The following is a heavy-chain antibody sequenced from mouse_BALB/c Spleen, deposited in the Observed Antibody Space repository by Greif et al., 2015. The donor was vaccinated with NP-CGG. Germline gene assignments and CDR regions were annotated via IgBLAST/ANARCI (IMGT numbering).Heavy chain of an antibody. Sequence: VQLQQSGAELVKPGASVKLSCTASGFNIKDTYMHWVKQRPEQGLEWIGRIDPANGNTKYDPKFQGKATITADTSSNAACLQVSSLTSEDTAVYYCAGTYFGYWGQGTTLTVSS. CDR3: AGTYFGY. V-gene: IGHV14-3*02. J-gene: IGHJ2*01. CDR1: GFNIKDTY. D-gene: IGHD3-3*01. CDR2: IDPANGNT.